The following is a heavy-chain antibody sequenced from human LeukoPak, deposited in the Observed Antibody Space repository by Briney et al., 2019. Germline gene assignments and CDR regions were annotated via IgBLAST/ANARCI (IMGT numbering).Heavy chain of an antibody. J-gene: IGHJ4*02. Sequence: ASVKVSCKASGYTFTSYDINWVRQATGQGLEWMGWMNPNSGNTGYAQKFQGRVTMTRNTSISTAYMELSSLRSEDTAVYYCARHSSSWDENLDYWGQGTLVTVSS. CDR2: MNPNSGNT. D-gene: IGHD6-13*01. CDR3: ARHSSSWDENLDY. CDR1: GYTFTSYD. V-gene: IGHV1-8*01.